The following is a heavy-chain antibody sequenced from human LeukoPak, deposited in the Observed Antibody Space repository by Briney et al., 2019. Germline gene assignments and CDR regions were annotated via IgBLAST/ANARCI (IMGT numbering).Heavy chain of an antibody. Sequence: PSETLSLTCAVSGYSISSGYYWGWIRQPPGKGLEWIGSIYHSGSTYYNPSLKSRVTISVDTSKNQFSLKLSSVTAADTAVYYCATLYYGGITYYYYYMDVWGKGTTVTVSS. CDR3: ATLYYGGITYYYYYMDV. CDR2: IYHSGST. J-gene: IGHJ6*03. V-gene: IGHV4-38-2*01. CDR1: GYSISSGYY. D-gene: IGHD4-23*01.